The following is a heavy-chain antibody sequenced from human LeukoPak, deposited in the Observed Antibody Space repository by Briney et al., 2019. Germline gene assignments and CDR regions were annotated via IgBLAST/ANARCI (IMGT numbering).Heavy chain of an antibody. CDR1: GGSFSGYY. V-gene: IGHV4-34*01. CDR3: ASQLAPAGHRLAVDF. Sequence: SETLSLTCAVYGGSFSGYYWSWIRQPPGKGLEWIGEINHSGSTNYNPSLKSRVTISVDTSKNQFSLKLSSVTAADTAVYYCASQLAPAGHRLAVDFWGQGTTVTVSS. J-gene: IGHJ3*01. CDR2: INHSGST. D-gene: IGHD6-13*01.